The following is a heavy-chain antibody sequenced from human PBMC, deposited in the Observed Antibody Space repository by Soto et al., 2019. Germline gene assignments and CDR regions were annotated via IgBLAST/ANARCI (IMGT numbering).Heavy chain of an antibody. CDR3: AKDQKSGYNPNYYYYYGMDV. D-gene: IGHD3-3*01. CDR2: ISYDGSNK. V-gene: IGHV3-30*18. Sequence: QVQLVESGGGVVQPGRSLRLSCAASGFTFSSYGMHWVRQAPGKGLEWVAVISYDGSNKYYADSVKGRFTISRDNSKNTLYLQMNSLRAEDTAVYYCAKDQKSGYNPNYYYYYGMDVW. J-gene: IGHJ6*01. CDR1: GFTFSSYG.